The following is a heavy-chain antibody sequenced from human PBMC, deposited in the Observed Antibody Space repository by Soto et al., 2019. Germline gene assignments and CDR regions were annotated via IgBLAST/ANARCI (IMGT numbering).Heavy chain of an antibody. J-gene: IGHJ4*02. D-gene: IGHD3-22*01. CDR3: AKVRHYYDSSGTEGYFDY. CDR1: GFTFSSYA. Sequence: GGSLRLSCAASGFTFSSYAMSWVRQAPGKGLEWVSAISGSGGSTYYADSVKGRFTISRDNSKNTLYLQMNSLRAEDTAVYYCAKVRHYYDSSGTEGYFDYWGQGTLVTVSS. V-gene: IGHV3-23*01. CDR2: ISGSGGST.